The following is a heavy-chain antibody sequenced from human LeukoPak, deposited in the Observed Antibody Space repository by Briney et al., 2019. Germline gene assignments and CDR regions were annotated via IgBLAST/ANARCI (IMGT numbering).Heavy chain of an antibody. V-gene: IGHV1-2*06. CDR3: AREGYYYYYMDL. CDR1: GYTFTGYY. Sequence: ASVTVSCKSSGYTFTGYYMHWVRQAPGQGLEWMGLINPNSGGTNYAQKFQGRVTMTREKSIKTAYIVLSRLRSDDTAVYYCAREGYYYYYMDLWGKGPTVTVSS. CDR2: INPNSGGT. J-gene: IGHJ6*03.